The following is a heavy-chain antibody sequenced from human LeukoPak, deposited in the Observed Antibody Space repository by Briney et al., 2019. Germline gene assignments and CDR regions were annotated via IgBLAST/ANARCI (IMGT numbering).Heavy chain of an antibody. CDR1: GFTFTSSA. D-gene: IGHD3-10*01. J-gene: IGHJ4*02. V-gene: IGHV1-58*02. Sequence: SVKVSCKASGFTFTSSAMQWVRQARGQRLEWIGWIVVGSGNTNYAQKFQERVTITRDMSTSTAYMELSSLRSEDTAVYYCARIGSGSYYGFWRWGQGTLVTVSS. CDR3: ARIGSGSYYGFWR. CDR2: IVVGSGNT.